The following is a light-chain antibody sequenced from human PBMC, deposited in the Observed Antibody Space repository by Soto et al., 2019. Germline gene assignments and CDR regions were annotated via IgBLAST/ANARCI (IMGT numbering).Light chain of an antibody. Sequence: DSQMTQSPSTLSASVGDRVTITCRASQPISKWLAWYQQKPGKAPKVLIWDAYTLQRGVPSRFSGSGSGTEFTLTISCLQPDDFATYYCQQYNGHSTWTFGPGTKVDIK. CDR2: DAY. CDR3: QQYNGHSTWT. J-gene: IGKJ1*01. CDR1: QPISKW. V-gene: IGKV1-5*01.